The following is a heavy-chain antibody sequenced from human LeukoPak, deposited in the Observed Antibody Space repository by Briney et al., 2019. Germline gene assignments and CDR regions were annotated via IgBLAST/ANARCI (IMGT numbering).Heavy chain of an antibody. V-gene: IGHV4-38-2*01. CDR2: IYHSGST. Sequence: SETLSLTCAVSGYSISSGYYWGWIRQPPGKGLEWIGSIYHSGSTYYNPSLKSRVTISVDTSKNQFSLKLSSVTAADTAVYYCARGQGIGVIGYYYYYYMDVWGKGTTVTVSS. D-gene: IGHD2-2*01. J-gene: IGHJ6*03. CDR1: GYSISSGYY. CDR3: ARGQGIGVIGYYYYYYMDV.